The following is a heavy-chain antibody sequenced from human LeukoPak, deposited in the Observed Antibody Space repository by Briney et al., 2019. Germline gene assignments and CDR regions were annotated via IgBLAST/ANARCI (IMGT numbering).Heavy chain of an antibody. Sequence: GGSLRLSCAASGFNFSGSAMHWVRQASGKGLEWVGRIRSKANSYATAYAAPVSGRFTISRDDSKDTAYLQMNSLITEDTAVYYCTSRPAVEMATVGDYWGQGTLVTVSS. V-gene: IGHV3-73*01. CDR1: GFNFSGSA. CDR2: IRSKANSYAT. CDR3: TSRPAVEMATVGDY. J-gene: IGHJ4*02. D-gene: IGHD5-24*01.